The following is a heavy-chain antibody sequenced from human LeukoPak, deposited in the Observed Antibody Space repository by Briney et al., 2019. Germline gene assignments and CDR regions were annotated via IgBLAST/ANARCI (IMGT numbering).Heavy chain of an antibody. V-gene: IGHV1-2*02. CDR1: GYTFTGYY. D-gene: IGHD3-9*01. CDR3: ARDANYDTLTGPDLNWFDP. Sequence: GASVKVSCKASGYTFTGYYMHWVRQAPGQGLEWMGWINPNSGGTNYAQKFQGRVTMTRDTSISTAYMELSRLRSDDTAVYYCARDANYDTLTGPDLNWFDPWGQGTLVTVSS. J-gene: IGHJ5*02. CDR2: INPNSGGT.